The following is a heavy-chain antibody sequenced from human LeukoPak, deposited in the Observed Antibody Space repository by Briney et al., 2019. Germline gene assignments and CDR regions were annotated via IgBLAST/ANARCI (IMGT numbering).Heavy chain of an antibody. CDR3: TTEWGSGSYSYFDY. CDR1: GFTFSNDW. V-gene: IGHV3-15*01. D-gene: IGHD3-10*01. CDR2: IKSKTDGGTT. J-gene: IGHJ4*02. Sequence: PGGSLRLSCAASGFTFSNDWMSWVRQAPGKGLEWVCRIKSKTDGGTTDYAAPVKGRFTISRDDSKNTLYLQMNSLKTEDTAVYYCTTEWGSGSYSYFDYWGQGTLVTVSS.